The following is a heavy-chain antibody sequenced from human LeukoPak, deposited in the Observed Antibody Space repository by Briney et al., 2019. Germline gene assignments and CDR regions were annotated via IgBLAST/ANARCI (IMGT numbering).Heavy chain of an antibody. CDR1: GYTFTNYG. CDR3: ARANYDSVYFDY. Sequence: ASVKVSCKASGYTFTNYGINWVRQAPGQGLEWMGWISAYNGNTNYAQKLQGRVTMTTDTSTSTAYMELRSLRSDDTAVYYCARANYDSVYFDYWGQGTLVTVSS. V-gene: IGHV1-18*01. CDR2: ISAYNGNT. D-gene: IGHD3-22*01. J-gene: IGHJ4*02.